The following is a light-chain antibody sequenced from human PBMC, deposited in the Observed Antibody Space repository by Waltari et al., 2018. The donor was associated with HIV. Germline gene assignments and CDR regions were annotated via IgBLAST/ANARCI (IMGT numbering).Light chain of an antibody. Sequence: SVLTQPPSASGTPGQRVTISCSGTSSNIGITLVSWYPYLPGTAPKVLIYKNTQRPSGVPDRFSGSKSATSASLAISGLRSEDEADYYCAAWDDSLSGWVFGGETQLTVL. J-gene: IGLJ3*02. CDR3: AAWDDSLSGWV. CDR1: SSNIGITL. V-gene: IGLV1-47*01. CDR2: KNT.